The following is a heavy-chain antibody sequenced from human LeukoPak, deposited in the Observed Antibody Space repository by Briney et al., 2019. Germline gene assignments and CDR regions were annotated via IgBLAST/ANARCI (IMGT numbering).Heavy chain of an antibody. CDR1: GFTFSSYE. D-gene: IGHD3-22*01. V-gene: IGHV3-48*03. CDR3: ARGRYYDSSGYFDY. J-gene: IGHJ4*02. CDR2: ISSSGSTI. Sequence: PGGSLRLSCAASGFTFSSYEMNWVRQAPGKGLEWVSYISSSGSTIYYADSVKGRFTISRDNAKNSLFLQMNSLRDDDTAVYYCARGRYYDSSGYFDYWGQGTLVTVSS.